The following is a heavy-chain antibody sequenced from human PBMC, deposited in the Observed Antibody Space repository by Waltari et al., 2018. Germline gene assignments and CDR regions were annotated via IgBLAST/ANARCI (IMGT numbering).Heavy chain of an antibody. CDR2: ISSDGNT. CDR1: GGSISSGSYY. D-gene: IGHD2-2*01. CDR3: ATMVVVEVENWFDP. Sequence: QVQLQESGPGLVKPSQTLSLTCTVSGGSISSGSYYWSWIRQPAGKGLQWIAFISSDGNTRQYTDSVKGRFTISRDNANKSLYLQMNNLRSDDTALYYCATMVVVEVENWFDPWGQGIQVTVAS. J-gene: IGHJ5*02. V-gene: IGHV4-61*02.